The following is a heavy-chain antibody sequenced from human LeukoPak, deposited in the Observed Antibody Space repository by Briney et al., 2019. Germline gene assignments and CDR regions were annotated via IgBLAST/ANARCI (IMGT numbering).Heavy chain of an antibody. Sequence: GESLRISCKGSGYSFTSYWINWVRQMPGKGLEWMGIIYPGDSDTRYSPSFQGQVTISADKSISTAYLQWSSLKASDTAMYYCARQKSTSSSWYDPAYYYYGMDVWGQGTTVTVSS. CDR3: ARQKSTSSSWYDPAYYYYGMDV. V-gene: IGHV5-51*01. D-gene: IGHD6-13*01. J-gene: IGHJ6*02. CDR1: GYSFTSYW. CDR2: IYPGDSDT.